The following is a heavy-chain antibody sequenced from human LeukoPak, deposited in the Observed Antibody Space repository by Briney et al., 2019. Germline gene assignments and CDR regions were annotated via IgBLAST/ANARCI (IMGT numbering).Heavy chain of an antibody. CDR3: AGSAVISPWFFDY. CDR2: MYYSGNT. Sequence: SETLSLTCTVSGGSISSYYWSWIRQPPGKNLEWIGTMYYSGNTFYNPSLKSRIAISLDTSNNQFSLTLNSMTAADTAIYYCAGSAVISPWFFDYWGQGTLVTVSS. CDR1: GGSISSYY. J-gene: IGHJ4*02. D-gene: IGHD2-2*01. V-gene: IGHV4-59*12.